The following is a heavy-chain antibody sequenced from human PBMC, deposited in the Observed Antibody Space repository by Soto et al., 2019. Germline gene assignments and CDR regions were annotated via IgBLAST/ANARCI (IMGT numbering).Heavy chain of an antibody. Sequence: SETLSLTCTVSGGSVSSGSHYWSWIRQPPGKGLEWIGYIYNSGSTNYNPSLKSRVTISVDTSKNQFSLKLSSVTAADTAVYYCAGGGYIFGVVNDYCGQGMLVTVSS. CDR2: IYNSGST. D-gene: IGHD3-3*01. CDR1: GGSVSSGSHY. J-gene: IGHJ4*02. V-gene: IGHV4-61*01. CDR3: AGGGYIFGVVNDY.